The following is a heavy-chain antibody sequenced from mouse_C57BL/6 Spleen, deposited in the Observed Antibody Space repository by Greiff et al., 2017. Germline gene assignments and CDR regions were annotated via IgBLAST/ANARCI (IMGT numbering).Heavy chain of an antibody. V-gene: IGHV2-5*01. CDR2: IWRGGST. D-gene: IGHD4-1*01. CDR3: AKSWDGNYYAMDY. CDR1: GFSLTSYG. Sequence: QVQLQQSGPGLVQPSPSLSITCTVSGFSLTSYGVHWVRQSPGKGLEWLGVIWRGGSTDYNAAFMSRLSITKDNSKSQVVFKMNSLQADDTAIYYCAKSWDGNYYAMDYWGQGTSVTVSS. J-gene: IGHJ4*01.